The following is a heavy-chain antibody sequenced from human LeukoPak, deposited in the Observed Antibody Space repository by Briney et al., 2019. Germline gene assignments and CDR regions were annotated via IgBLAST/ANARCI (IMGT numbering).Heavy chain of an antibody. CDR1: GYSISSGYY. CDR3: ARNIFWSGSYYDY. CDR2: IYHSGTT. D-gene: IGHD3-3*01. J-gene: IGHJ4*02. Sequence: SETLSLTCTVSGYSISSGYYWGWIRQPPGKGLEWIGSIYHSGTTYYNPSLKSRVTISVDTSKNQFSLKLSSVTAADTAVYYCARNIFWSGSYYDYWGQGTLVTVSS. V-gene: IGHV4-38-2*02.